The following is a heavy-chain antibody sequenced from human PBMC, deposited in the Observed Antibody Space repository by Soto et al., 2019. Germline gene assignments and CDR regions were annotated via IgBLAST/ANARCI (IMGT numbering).Heavy chain of an antibody. CDR1: GYTFTSYD. J-gene: IGHJ5*02. Sequence: QVQLVQSGAEVKKPGASVKVSCKASGYTFTSYDINWVRQATGQGLEWMGWMNPNSGNTGYAQKFQGKVTMTRNTSISTAYMELSSLRSEDTAVYYCARGPIRTTVTLNWFDPWGQGTLVTVSS. CDR2: MNPNSGNT. V-gene: IGHV1-8*01. CDR3: ARGPIRTTVTLNWFDP. D-gene: IGHD4-17*01.